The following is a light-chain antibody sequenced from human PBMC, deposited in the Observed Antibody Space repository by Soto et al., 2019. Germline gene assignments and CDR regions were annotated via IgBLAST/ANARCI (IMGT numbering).Light chain of an antibody. CDR3: TSYSSSLDVV. Sequence: QSVLTQPASVSGSPGQSITISCTGSSGDVGGHNYVSWYQQHPGKAPKLMIYDVTNRPSGVSNRFSGSKSGNTASLTISGLQAEDEADYYCTSYSSSLDVVFGGGTKLTVL. V-gene: IGLV2-14*01. CDR1: SGDVGGHNY. J-gene: IGLJ2*01. CDR2: DVT.